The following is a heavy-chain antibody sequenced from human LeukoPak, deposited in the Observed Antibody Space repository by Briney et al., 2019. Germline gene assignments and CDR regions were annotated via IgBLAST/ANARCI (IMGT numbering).Heavy chain of an antibody. CDR1: GGSISSSSYY. D-gene: IGHD6-19*01. CDR3: ARRPYTSGWYYYFDY. V-gene: IGHV4-39*01. Sequence: SETLSLTCTASGGSISSSSYYCGWIRQPPGKGLEWIGSIYYSGSTYYNPSLKSRVTISVDTSKNQFSLRLSSVTAADTAVYYCARRPYTSGWYYYFDYWGQGTLVTVSS. CDR2: IYYSGST. J-gene: IGHJ4*02.